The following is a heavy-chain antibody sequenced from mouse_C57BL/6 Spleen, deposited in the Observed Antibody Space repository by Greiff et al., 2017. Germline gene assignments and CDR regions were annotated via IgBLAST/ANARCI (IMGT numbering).Heavy chain of an antibody. CDR2: INYDGSST. D-gene: IGHD1-2*01. Sequence: EVMLVESEGGLVQPGSSMKLSCTASGFTFSDYYMAWVRQVPEKGLEWVANINYDGSSTYYLDSLKSRFIISRDNAKNILYLQMSSLKSEDTATYYCAREDGPIDYWGQGTTLTVSS. J-gene: IGHJ2*01. V-gene: IGHV5-16*01. CDR3: AREDGPIDY. CDR1: GFTFSDYY.